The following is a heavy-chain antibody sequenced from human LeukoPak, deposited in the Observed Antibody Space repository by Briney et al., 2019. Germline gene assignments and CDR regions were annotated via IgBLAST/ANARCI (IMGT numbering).Heavy chain of an antibody. J-gene: IGHJ3*02. CDR3: ASAGYRMIAFDI. CDR2: IYHSGST. V-gene: IGHV4-38-2*02. D-gene: IGHD6-13*01. Sequence: SETLSLTCTVSNYSISSGYYWGWIRQPPGKGLEWIGSIYHSGSTYYNPSLKSRVTISVDTSKNQFSLKLSSVTAADTAVYYCASAGYRMIAFDIWGQGTMVTVSS. CDR1: NYSISSGYY.